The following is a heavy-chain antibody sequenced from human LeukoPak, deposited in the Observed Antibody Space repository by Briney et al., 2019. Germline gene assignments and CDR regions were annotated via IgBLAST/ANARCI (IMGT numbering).Heavy chain of an antibody. CDR2: IWYDGSNK. J-gene: IGHJ4*02. CDR3: AKDIAAAGTPNLDY. V-gene: IGHV3-33*06. D-gene: IGHD6-13*01. Sequence: GGSLRLSCAASGFTSSSYGMHWVRQAPGKGLEWVAVIWYDGSNKYYADSVKGRFTISRDNSKNTMYLQMNSLRAEDTAVYYCAKDIAAAGTPNLDYWGQGTLVTVSS. CDR1: GFTSSSYG.